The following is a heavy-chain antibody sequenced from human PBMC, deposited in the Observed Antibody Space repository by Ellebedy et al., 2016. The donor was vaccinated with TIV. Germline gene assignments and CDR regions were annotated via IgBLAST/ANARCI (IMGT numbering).Heavy chain of an antibody. V-gene: IGHV1-18*01. CDR1: GYTFTSYC. CDR3: ARGFLIRYFDWLPPEPYYFDY. Sequence: AASVKVSCKASGYTFTSYCVSWVRQAPRQGLEWMGWISAYSGSTNYAQQLQGRVTMTTDTSTSTAYMELRSLRSDDTAIYFSARGFLIRYFDWLPPEPYYFDYWGQGTLVTVSP. D-gene: IGHD3-9*01. CDR2: ISAYSGST. J-gene: IGHJ4*02.